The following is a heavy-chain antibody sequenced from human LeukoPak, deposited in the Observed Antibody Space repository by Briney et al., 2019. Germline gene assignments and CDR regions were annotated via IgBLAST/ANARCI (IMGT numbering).Heavy chain of an antibody. V-gene: IGHV4-34*01. Sequence: SETLSLTCAVYGGSFSGYYWSWIRQPPGKGLEWIGEINHSGSTNYNPSLKSRVTISVDTSKNQFSLKLSSVTAADTAVYYCARGERELGYCSSTRCYLSWFDYWGQGTLVTVSS. CDR1: GGSFSGYY. CDR3: ARGERELGYCSSTRCYLSWFDY. CDR2: INHSGST. D-gene: IGHD2-2*01. J-gene: IGHJ4*02.